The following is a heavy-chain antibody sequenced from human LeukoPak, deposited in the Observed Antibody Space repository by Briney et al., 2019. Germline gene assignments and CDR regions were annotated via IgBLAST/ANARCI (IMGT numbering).Heavy chain of an antibody. CDR2: IYSGGST. V-gene: IGHV3-53*01. D-gene: IGHD2-15*01. CDR1: GFTVSSNY. J-gene: IGHJ4*02. CDR3: ARVDYCSGGSCYYFDY. Sequence: GESLRLSCAASGFTVSSNYMSWVRQAPGKGLEWVSVIYSGGSTYYADSVKGRFTISRDNSKNTLYLQMNSLRAEDTAVYYCARVDYCSGGSCYYFDYWGQGTLVTVSS.